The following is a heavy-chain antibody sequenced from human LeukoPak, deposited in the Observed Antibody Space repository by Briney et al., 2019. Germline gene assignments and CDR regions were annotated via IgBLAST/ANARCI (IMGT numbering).Heavy chain of an antibody. Sequence: SVKVSCKASGGTFSSYAISWVRQAPGQGLEWMGGIIPIFGTANYAQKFQGRVTITTDESTSTAYMELSSLRSEDTAVHYCARGVAARPGYYFDYWGQGTLVTVSS. J-gene: IGHJ4*02. V-gene: IGHV1-69*05. D-gene: IGHD6-6*01. CDR2: IIPIFGTA. CDR1: GGTFSSYA. CDR3: ARGVAARPGYYFDY.